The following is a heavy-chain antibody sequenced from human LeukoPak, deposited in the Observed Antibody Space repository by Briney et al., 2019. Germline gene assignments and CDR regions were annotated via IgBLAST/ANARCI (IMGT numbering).Heavy chain of an antibody. D-gene: IGHD3-10*01. CDR2: IYSGGTT. Sequence: GGSLRLSCAASGFTVSGNYMNWVRQAPGEGLEWVSLIYSGGTTYYADSVKGRFTISRDTSKNTLSLQMNNLRAEDTAVYYCARSGLTMVRGVISHGMDVWGQGTTVTVSS. CDR1: GFTVSGNY. CDR3: ARSGLTMVRGVISHGMDV. J-gene: IGHJ6*02. V-gene: IGHV3-66*01.